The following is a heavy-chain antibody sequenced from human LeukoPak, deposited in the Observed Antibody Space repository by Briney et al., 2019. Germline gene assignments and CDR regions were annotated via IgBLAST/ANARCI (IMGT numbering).Heavy chain of an antibody. J-gene: IGHJ4*02. CDR3: VRDRGYSQFDY. V-gene: IGHV3-11*06. CDR1: GFTLSDSY. Sequence: PGGSLRLSCAASGFTLSDSYMSWIRQAPGKGLERVSYLSSSSSNTNYADSVKGRFTISRDNAKNSLYLQMNSLRVEDTGVYYCVRDRGYSQFDYWGQGTLVTVSS. D-gene: IGHD6-13*01. CDR2: LSSSSSNT.